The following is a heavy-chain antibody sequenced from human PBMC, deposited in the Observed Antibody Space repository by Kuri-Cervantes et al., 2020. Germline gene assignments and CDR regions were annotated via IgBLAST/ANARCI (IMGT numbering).Heavy chain of an antibody. Sequence: LSLTCVASGFTFSTFAMSWVRQAPGRGLEYVSGISADGGRTYYADSVKGRFTTSRDNSKNTMYLQMNSLRPEDTAVYYCANAVSGTTEVFDHWGQGTLVTVSS. CDR2: ISADGGRT. CDR1: GFTFSTFA. CDR3: ANAVSGTTEVFDH. D-gene: IGHD1/OR15-1a*01. V-gene: IGHV3-23*01. J-gene: IGHJ4*02.